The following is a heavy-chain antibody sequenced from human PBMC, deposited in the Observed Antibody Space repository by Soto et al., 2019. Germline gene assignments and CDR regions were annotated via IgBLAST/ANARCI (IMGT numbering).Heavy chain of an antibody. CDR1: GFTFSSYA. Sequence: GGSLRLSCAASGFTFSSYAMHWVRQAPGKGLEWVAVISYDGSNKYYADSVKGRFTISRDNSKNTLYPQMNSLRAEDTAVYYCARGASDYDFWSGYYYYYGMDVWGQGTTVTVSS. CDR3: ARGASDYDFWSGYYYYYGMDV. CDR2: ISYDGSNK. D-gene: IGHD3-3*01. J-gene: IGHJ6*02. V-gene: IGHV3-30-3*01.